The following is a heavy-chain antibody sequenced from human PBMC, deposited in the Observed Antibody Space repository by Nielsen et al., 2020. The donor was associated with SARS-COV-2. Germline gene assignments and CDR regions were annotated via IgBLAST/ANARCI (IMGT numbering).Heavy chain of an antibody. CDR3: ARDRVIVGATTGVDYYYGMDV. J-gene: IGHJ6*02. Sequence: WVRQAPGQGLEWMGIINPSGGSTSYAQKFQGRVTMTRDTSTSTVYMELSSLRSEDTAVYYCARDRVIVGATTGVDYYYGMDVWGQGTLVTVSS. CDR2: INPSGGST. V-gene: IGHV1-46*01. D-gene: IGHD1-26*01.